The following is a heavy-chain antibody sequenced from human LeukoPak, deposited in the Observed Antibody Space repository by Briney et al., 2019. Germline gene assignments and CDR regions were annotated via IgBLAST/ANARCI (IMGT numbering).Heavy chain of an antibody. CDR3: ARVRTDTTIFGVVTLFDY. CDR2: INPNSGGT. D-gene: IGHD3-3*01. CDR1: GYTFTGYY. V-gene: IGHV1-2*02. Sequence: ASVKVSCKASGYTFTGYYMHWVRQAPGQGLEWMGWINPNSGGTNCAQKFQGRVTMTRDTSISTAYMELSRLRSDDTAVYYCARVRTDTTIFGVVTLFDYWGQGTLVTVSS. J-gene: IGHJ4*02.